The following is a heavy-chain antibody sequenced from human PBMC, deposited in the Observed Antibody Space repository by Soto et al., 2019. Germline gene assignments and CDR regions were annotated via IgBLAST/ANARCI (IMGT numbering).Heavy chain of an antibody. D-gene: IGHD6-13*01. CDR1: GGSISSSSYY. Sequence: QLQLQESGPGLVKPSETLSLTCTVSGGSISSSSYYWGWIRQPPGKGLEWIGSIYYSGSTYYNPSLKSRVTISLHTSKNQFSLKLSSVTAADTAVYYCARVPNIAAAGTNYFDYWGQGTLVTVSS. J-gene: IGHJ4*02. CDR2: IYYSGST. V-gene: IGHV4-39*01. CDR3: ARVPNIAAAGTNYFDY.